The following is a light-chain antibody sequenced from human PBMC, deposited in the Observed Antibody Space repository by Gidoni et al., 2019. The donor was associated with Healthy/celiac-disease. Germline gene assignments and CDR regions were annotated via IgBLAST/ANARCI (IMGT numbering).Light chain of an antibody. V-gene: IGKV3-11*01. CDR2: NAS. CDR1: QSVSSY. CDR3: QQRSNWPPLWT. J-gene: IGKJ1*01. Sequence: EIVLTQSPATLSLSPGERATLSCRASQSVSSYLAWYHQKPGQAPRLLLHNASNRATGIPARFSGSGSGTDFTLTISSLEPEDYAVYYCQQRSNWPPLWTFGQGTKVEIK.